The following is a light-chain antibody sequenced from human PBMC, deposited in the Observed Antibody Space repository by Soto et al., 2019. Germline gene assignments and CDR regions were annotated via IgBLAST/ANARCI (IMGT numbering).Light chain of an antibody. CDR2: DVS. Sequence: EIVLTQSPGTLSLSPGERATLSCRSSQSVSSNYLAWYQQKPDQAPRLVIYDVSGRATGIPDRFSGSGSGTEFTLTISRLEPEEFAEYYCQQYCRSPAFGQGTKVEIK. CDR1: QSVSSNY. J-gene: IGKJ1*01. V-gene: IGKV3-20*01. CDR3: QQYCRSPA.